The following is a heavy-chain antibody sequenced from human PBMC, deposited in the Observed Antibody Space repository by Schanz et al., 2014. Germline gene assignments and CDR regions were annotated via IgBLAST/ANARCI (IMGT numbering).Heavy chain of an antibody. V-gene: IGHV3-23*01. D-gene: IGHD2-15*01. CDR1: GFTFSSNH. Sequence: DVQLLESGGGLVKPGGSLRLSCAASGFTFSSNHMSWVRQAPGKGLEWVSAISGSGGSTYYADSVKGRFTISRDNSENTLYLQMNSLSADDTAVFYCAKGMGYCSGGTCYDYYYYGLDVWGQGTTVTVSS. J-gene: IGHJ6*02. CDR3: AKGMGYCSGGTCYDYYYYGLDV. CDR2: ISGSGGST.